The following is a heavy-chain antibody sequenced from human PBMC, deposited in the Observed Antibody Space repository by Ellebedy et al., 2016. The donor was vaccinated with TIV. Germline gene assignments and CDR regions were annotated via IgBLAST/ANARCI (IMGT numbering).Heavy chain of an antibody. V-gene: IGHV3-74*01. CDR2: IDSDGTST. J-gene: IGHJ6*03. Sequence: GGSLRLSXAASGFTFSSHWMHWVRQAPGKGLVWVSRIDSDGTSTTYADSVKGRLTISRDNAKNTLYLQMNSLRAEDTAVYYCARDESYYMDVWGKGTTVIVSS. CDR3: ARDESYYMDV. CDR1: GFTFSSHW.